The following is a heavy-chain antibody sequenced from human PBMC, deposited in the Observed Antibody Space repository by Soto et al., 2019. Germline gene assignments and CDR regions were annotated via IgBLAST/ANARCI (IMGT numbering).Heavy chain of an antibody. CDR3: ARDRGYYGMDV. D-gene: IGHD3-10*01. CDR1: GFTFSSYG. V-gene: IGHV3-33*01. Sequence: QVQLVESGGGVVQPGRSLRLSCAASGFTFSSYGMHWVRQAPGKGLEWVAVIWYDGSNKYYADYVKGRFTISRDNSKNTLYLQMNRLRAEDTAVYYCARDRGYYGMDVWGQGTTVTVSS. CDR2: IWYDGSNK. J-gene: IGHJ6*02.